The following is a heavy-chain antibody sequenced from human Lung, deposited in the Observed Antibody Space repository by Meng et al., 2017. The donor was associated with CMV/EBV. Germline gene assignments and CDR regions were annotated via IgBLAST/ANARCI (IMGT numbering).Heavy chain of an antibody. CDR2: ISAYNGNT. D-gene: IGHD3-10*01. V-gene: IGHV1-18*01. CDR3: ARDRVLRGVNGLDV. Sequence: ASXXVSXKASGYSFRTFGISWVRKAPGQGLEWMGWISAYNGNTTYTQKLQGRVTMTRDTSTRKVYMELRSLRSDDTAVYYCARDRVLRGVNGLDVWGQGTTVTVSS. J-gene: IGHJ6*02. CDR1: GYSFRTFG.